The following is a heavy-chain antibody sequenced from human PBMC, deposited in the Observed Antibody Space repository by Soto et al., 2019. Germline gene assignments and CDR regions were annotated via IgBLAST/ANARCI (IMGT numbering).Heavy chain of an antibody. V-gene: IGHV1-3*01. CDR1: GYTFTSYA. CDR2: INAGNGNT. Sequence: GASVKVSCKASGYTFTSYAMHWVRQAPGQRLEWMGWINAGNGNTKYSQKFQGRVTITRDTSASTAYMELSSLRSEDTAVYYCARSWLRSSPERYYYYCYGMDVWSQGTTVTVS. D-gene: IGHD5-12*01. CDR3: ARSWLRSSPERYYYYCYGMDV. J-gene: IGHJ6*02.